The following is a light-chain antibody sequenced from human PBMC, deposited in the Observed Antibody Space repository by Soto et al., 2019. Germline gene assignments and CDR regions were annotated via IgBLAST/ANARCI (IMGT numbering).Light chain of an antibody. CDR1: QSISSW. V-gene: IGKV1-5*03. Sequence: DIQMTQSPSTLSASVGDRVTITCRASQSISSWLDWYQQKPGKAPKHLIYKASSLESGVPSRFSGSGSGTEFTLTISSLQPDDFATYYCQQYNSYPSFGGGTKVEIK. CDR2: KAS. J-gene: IGKJ4*01. CDR3: QQYNSYPS.